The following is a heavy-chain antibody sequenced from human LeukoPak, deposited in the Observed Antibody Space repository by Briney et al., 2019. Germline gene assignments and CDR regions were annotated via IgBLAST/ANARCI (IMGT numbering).Heavy chain of an antibody. CDR2: IIAILDTA. CDR1: GGXFSDYS. Sequence: SVKVSCKSSGGXFSDYSISWVRQAPGQGLEWMGRIIAILDTAHYAQKFQGRFTITADKSTTTVYMELSSLRSDDTAVYYCVRSGYDYDWFDPWGQGTMVTVSS. CDR3: VRSGYDYDWFDP. V-gene: IGHV1-69*08. J-gene: IGHJ5*02. D-gene: IGHD5-12*01.